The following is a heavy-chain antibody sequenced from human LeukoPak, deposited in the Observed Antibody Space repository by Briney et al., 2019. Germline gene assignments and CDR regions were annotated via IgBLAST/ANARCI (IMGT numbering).Heavy chain of an antibody. CDR3: AKSYYDFWSGYSLNYYYYMDV. Sequence: PSETLSLTCTVSGYSISSGYYWGWIRQPPGKGLEWIGSIYHSGSTYYNPSLKSRATISVDTSKNQFSLKLSSVTAADTAVYYCAKSYYDFWSGYSLNYYYYMDVWGKGTTVTVSS. D-gene: IGHD3-3*01. CDR1: GYSISSGYY. CDR2: IYHSGST. J-gene: IGHJ6*03. V-gene: IGHV4-38-2*02.